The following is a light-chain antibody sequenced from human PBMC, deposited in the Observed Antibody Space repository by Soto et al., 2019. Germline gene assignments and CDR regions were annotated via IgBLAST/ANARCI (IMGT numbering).Light chain of an antibody. CDR2: DAS. CDR1: QSISTW. CDR3: QQYSIYPWT. V-gene: IGKV1-5*01. Sequence: DIPITQSPSTLSASVGDRVTITCRASQSISTWLAWYQQKPGKAPKVLIFDASSLESGVPSRFSGSGSATEFTLTISSLQPDDFATYYCQQYSIYPWTFGQGTKVDIK. J-gene: IGKJ1*01.